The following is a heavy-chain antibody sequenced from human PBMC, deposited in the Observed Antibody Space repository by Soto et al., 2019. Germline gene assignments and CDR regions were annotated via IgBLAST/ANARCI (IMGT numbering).Heavy chain of an antibody. Sequence: GGSLRLSCAASGFTFSSYAMHWVRQAPGKGLEWVAIIWHDGNNKYYADSVRGRFIISRDNSKNRLYLQMNSLRAEDTAVYYCASDLVGASDSYGLDVWGQGTPVTVSS. CDR2: IWHDGNNK. CDR3: ASDLVGASDSYGLDV. D-gene: IGHD1-26*01. V-gene: IGHV3-33*08. CDR1: GFTFSSYA. J-gene: IGHJ6*02.